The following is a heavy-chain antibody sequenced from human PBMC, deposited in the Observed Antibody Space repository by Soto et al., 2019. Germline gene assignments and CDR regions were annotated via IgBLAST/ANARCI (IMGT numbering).Heavy chain of an antibody. CDR1: GGSISSGGYY. Sequence: QVQLQESGPGLVKPSQTLSLTCTVSGGSISSGGYYWSWIRQHPGKALEWIGYIYSSGSAFYSPSLKSRVTISVDTSENQFSLKVKSVTAADTAVYYCASFMTHEVSLDPWGQGTLVTVSS. CDR3: ASFMTHEVSLDP. J-gene: IGHJ5*02. V-gene: IGHV4-31*03. CDR2: IYSSGSA.